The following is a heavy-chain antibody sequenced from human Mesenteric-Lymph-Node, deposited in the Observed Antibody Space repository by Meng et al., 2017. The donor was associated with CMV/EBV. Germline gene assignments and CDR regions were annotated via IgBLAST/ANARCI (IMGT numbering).Heavy chain of an antibody. CDR3: ARATVEGTFDILTVSFDY. D-gene: IGHD3-9*01. J-gene: IGHJ4*02. CDR1: GGSVSSGSYY. V-gene: IGHV4-39*07. Sequence: SETLSLTCTVSGGSVSSGSYYWGWIRQPPGKGLEWIGRIHFTGSTYFNPSLKSRVTISGDTSKKQFSLKLSSVTAADTAVYYCARATVEGTFDILTVSFDYWGQGMLVTVSS. CDR2: IHFTGST.